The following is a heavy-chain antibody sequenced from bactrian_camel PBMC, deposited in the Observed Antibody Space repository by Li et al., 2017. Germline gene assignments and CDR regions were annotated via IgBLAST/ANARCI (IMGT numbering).Heavy chain of an antibody. J-gene: IGHJ6*01. V-gene: IGHV3S53*01. D-gene: IGHD2*01. Sequence: VQLVESGGSSVQAGGSLRLTCTASGNTYNINCMGWFRQGPGQQREGVAGIRTIGSLYYADSVKGRFIISQDDARETVWLQMNSLEPEDTAIYYCAADLRWCRSGYFDPHGRVGYWGQGTQVTV. CDR2: IRTIGSL. CDR1: GNTYNINC. CDR3: AADLRWCRSGYFDPHGRVGY.